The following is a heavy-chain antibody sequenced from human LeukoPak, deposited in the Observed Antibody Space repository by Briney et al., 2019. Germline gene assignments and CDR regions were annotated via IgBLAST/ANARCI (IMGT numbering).Heavy chain of an antibody. CDR2: IYYSGST. V-gene: IGHV4-39*01. CDR1: GGSISSSSYY. D-gene: IGHD5-18*01. CDR3: ARHIPRPSGYSYGVPYYFDY. Sequence: PSETLSLTCTVSGGSISSSSYYWGWIRQPPGKGLEWIGSIYYSGSTYYNPSLKSRVTISVDTSMNQFSLKLSSVTAADTAVYYCARHIPRPSGYSYGVPYYFDYWGQGTLVTVSS. J-gene: IGHJ4*02.